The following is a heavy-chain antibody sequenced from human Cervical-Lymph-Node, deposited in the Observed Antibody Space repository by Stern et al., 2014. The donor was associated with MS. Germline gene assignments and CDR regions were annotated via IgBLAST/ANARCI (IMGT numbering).Heavy chain of an antibody. Sequence: QVQLVQSGGGVVQPGRSLSLSCVASGFTFSTYAMHWVRQAPGKGLEWVAFGSDDGTQRNSTDSVKARFAISRDNSKNTLYLHMNSLRDEDTAVYFCARGGRGVGLEYWGQGALVTVSS. J-gene: IGHJ4*02. CDR3: ARGGRGVGLEY. V-gene: IGHV3-30*09. CDR2: GSDDGTQR. D-gene: IGHD3-10*01. CDR1: GFTFSTYA.